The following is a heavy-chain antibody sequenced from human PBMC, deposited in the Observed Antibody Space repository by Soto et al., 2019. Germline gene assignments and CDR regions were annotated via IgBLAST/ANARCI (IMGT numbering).Heavy chain of an antibody. J-gene: IGHJ4*02. V-gene: IGHV3-23*01. CDR2: IYGSGDNT. CDR3: AKERLARGFDY. CDR1: GFTFSSYA. Sequence: PGGSLRLSCAASGFTFSSYAMTWVRQAPGKGLEWVLGIYGSGDNTFYADSVRGRFTISRDNSKNTVFLQMNSLRAEDTAVYYCAKERLARGFDYWGQGTLVTVSS.